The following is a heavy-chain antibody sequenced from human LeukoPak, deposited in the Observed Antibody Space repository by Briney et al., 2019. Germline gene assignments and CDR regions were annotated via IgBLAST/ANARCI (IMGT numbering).Heavy chain of an antibody. CDR2: IKQDGSAK. J-gene: IGHJ4*02. Sequence: GGSLRLSCAASGFTFSSYWMTWVRQAPGKGLEWVANIKQDGSAKYYVDSVKGRFTISRDNAQNALFLQMDSLRVEDTAVYYCAAGTAADYWGQGTRVTVSS. CDR1: GFTFSSYW. D-gene: IGHD6-13*01. CDR3: AAGTAADY. V-gene: IGHV3-7*05.